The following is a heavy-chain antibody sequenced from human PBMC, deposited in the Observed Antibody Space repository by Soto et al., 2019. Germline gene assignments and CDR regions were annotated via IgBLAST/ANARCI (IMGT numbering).Heavy chain of an antibody. J-gene: IGHJ5*02. CDR2: ISAYNGDT. Sequence: QVQLVQSGAEVKKPGASVRVSCKASGYTFTNYGISWLRQAPGQGLEWLGWISAYNGDTNFAQKAQGRVTLTTDTSTNTAYMELWSLTSADTAMYYCARDTLGTETTAWLDPWGQGTLVTVSS. CDR3: ARDTLGTETTAWLDP. V-gene: IGHV1-18*04. CDR1: GYTFTNYG. D-gene: IGHD1-1*01.